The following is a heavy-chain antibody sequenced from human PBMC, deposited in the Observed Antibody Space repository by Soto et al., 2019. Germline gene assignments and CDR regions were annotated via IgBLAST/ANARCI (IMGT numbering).Heavy chain of an antibody. D-gene: IGHD3-22*01. CDR1: GYTFSNYG. J-gene: IGHJ5*02. Sequence: QLVQSGAEVKKPGASVNVSCKASGYTFSNYGISWVRQAPGQGLEWMGWISAYNGDTKYAQKFQGRVTMTTDTSTSTAYMEVTSLTSDDTAVYYCPGESSGYPRDPWGQGTLVTVSS. CDR3: PGESSGYPRDP. CDR2: ISAYNGDT. V-gene: IGHV1-18*01.